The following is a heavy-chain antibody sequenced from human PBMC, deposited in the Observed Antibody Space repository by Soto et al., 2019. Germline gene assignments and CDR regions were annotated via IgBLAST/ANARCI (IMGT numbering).Heavy chain of an antibody. D-gene: IGHD1-26*01. CDR2: IYYSGST. CDR1: GGSVSSGSYY. V-gene: IGHV4-61*01. CDR3: ARDLVRGSYSYYYYGMDV. J-gene: IGHJ6*02. Sequence: LSLTCTVSGGSVSSGSYYWSWIRQPPGKGLEWIGYIYYSGSTNYNPSLKSRVTISVDTSKNQFSLKLSSVTAADTAVYYCARDLVRGSYSYYYYGMDVWGQGTTVTVSS.